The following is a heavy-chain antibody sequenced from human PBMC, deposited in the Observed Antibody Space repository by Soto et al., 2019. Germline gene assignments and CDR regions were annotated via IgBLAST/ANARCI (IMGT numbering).Heavy chain of an antibody. CDR1: GYIFSSYG. V-gene: IGHV1-18*01. D-gene: IGHD6-19*01. J-gene: IGHJ4*02. Sequence: QVQLVQSGIEVKKPGASVKVSCEATGYIFSSYGISWVRQAPGQGLEWLGWISGYNGNTNYVQKLLGRVTMTIDTATSTAYMELRSLGSDDTAVYYCARDGHSSAPGFDNWGQGTLVIVSS. CDR3: ARDGHSSAPGFDN. CDR2: ISGYNGNT.